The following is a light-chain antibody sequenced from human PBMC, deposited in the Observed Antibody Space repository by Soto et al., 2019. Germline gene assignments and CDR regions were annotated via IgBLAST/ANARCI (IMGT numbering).Light chain of an antibody. V-gene: IGLV1-40*01. CDR1: STNIGAGYD. Sequence: QSVLTQPPSVSGAPGQRVTISCTGSSTNIGAGYDVHWYQQLPGTAPKLLIYGNSNRPSGVPDRFSGSKSGTSASLAITELQAEDEADYYCQSYDSSLRGYVFXTGTKVTVL. CDR3: QSYDSSLRGYV. J-gene: IGLJ1*01. CDR2: GNS.